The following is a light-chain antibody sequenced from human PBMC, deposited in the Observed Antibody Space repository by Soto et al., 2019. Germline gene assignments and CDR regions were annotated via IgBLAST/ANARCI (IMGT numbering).Light chain of an antibody. CDR1: QSVTSN. Sequence: EIVMTQSPATLYVSPGESATLSCRASQSVTSNLAWYQQKPGQAPRLLIYAASTRATGIPARFSCNGSGTKVTLTISRLQSEDFAVYYCHQYNHWYTFGQGTMLEI. CDR2: AAS. CDR3: HQYNHWYT. J-gene: IGKJ2*01. V-gene: IGKV3-15*01.